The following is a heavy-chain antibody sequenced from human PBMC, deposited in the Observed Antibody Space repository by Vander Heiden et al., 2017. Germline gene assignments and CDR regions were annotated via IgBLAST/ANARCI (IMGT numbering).Heavy chain of an antibody. D-gene: IGHD2-21*02. Sequence: QVQLVESGGGVVQPGRSLRLSCAASGFTFSSYGMHWVRQAPGKGREWVAVIWYDGSNKYYADSVKGRFTISRDNSKNTLYLQMNSLRAEDTAVYYCARDRVVVTRYYYYGMDVWGQGTTVTVSS. CDR2: IWYDGSNK. J-gene: IGHJ6*02. CDR3: ARDRVVVTRYYYYGMDV. V-gene: IGHV3-33*01. CDR1: GFTFSSYG.